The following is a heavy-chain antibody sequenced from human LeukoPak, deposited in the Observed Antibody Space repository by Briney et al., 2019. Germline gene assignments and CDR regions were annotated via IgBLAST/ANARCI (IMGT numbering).Heavy chain of an antibody. Sequence: GASVKVSCKASGYTFMSYYIYWMRQAPGQGPEWLGRINTNSGATKYAQKSRDRVTMTRDTSTNTVHMELSGLTPDDTAVYYCARRFRDSKTYSFDYWGQGSLVTVS. CDR3: ARRFRDSKTYSFDY. CDR1: GYTFMSYY. J-gene: IGHJ4*02. D-gene: IGHD3-22*01. V-gene: IGHV1-2*06. CDR2: INTNSGAT.